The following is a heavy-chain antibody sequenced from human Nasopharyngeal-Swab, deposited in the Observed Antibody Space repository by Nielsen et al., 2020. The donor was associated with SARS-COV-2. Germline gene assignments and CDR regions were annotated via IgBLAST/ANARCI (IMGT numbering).Heavy chain of an antibody. CDR3: ANPYYYDSSGYDDY. Sequence: VRQAPGKGPEWVSAISGSGGSTYYADSVKGRFTISRDNSKNTLYLQMNSLRAEDTAVYYCANPYYYDSSGYDDYWGQGTLVTVSS. V-gene: IGHV3-23*01. D-gene: IGHD3-22*01. CDR2: ISGSGGST. J-gene: IGHJ4*02.